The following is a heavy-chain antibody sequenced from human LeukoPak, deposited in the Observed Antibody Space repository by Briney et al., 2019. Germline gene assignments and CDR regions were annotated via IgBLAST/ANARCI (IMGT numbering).Heavy chain of an antibody. CDR3: AREWAAAGTRWFDP. V-gene: IGHV4-59*01. CDR2: IYYSGST. CDR1: GGSISSYY. D-gene: IGHD6-13*01. Sequence: SETLSLTCTVSGGSISSYYWSWIRQPPGKGLEWIGYIYYSGSTNYTPSLKSRVTISVDTSKNQFSLKLSSVTAADTAVYYCAREWAAAGTRWFDPWGQGTLVTVSS. J-gene: IGHJ5*02.